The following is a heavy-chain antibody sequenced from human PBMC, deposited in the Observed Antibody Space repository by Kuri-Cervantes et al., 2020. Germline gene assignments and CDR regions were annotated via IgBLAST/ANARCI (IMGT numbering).Heavy chain of an antibody. CDR1: GGSFSGYY. J-gene: IGHJ5*02. CDR3: AREGGYDPGDNWFDP. V-gene: IGHV4-34*01. Sequence: SETLSLTCAVYGGSFSGYYWSWIRQPPGKGLEGIGEINHSGSTNYNPSLKSRVTITVDTSKNQFSLKLSSVTAADTAVYYCAREGGYDPGDNWFDPWGQGTLVTVSS. CDR2: INHSGST. D-gene: IGHD5-12*01.